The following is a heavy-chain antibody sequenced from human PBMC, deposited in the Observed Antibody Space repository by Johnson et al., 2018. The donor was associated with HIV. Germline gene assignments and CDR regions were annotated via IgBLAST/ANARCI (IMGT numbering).Heavy chain of an antibody. CDR3: TTARVSYDSSGYNAFDI. CDR2: IKSKTDGGTT. Sequence: VQLVESEGGLVKPGGSLRLSCAASGFTFSDYYMSWIRQAPGKGLQWVGRIKSKTDGGTTDYAAPVKGRFTISRDDSKKTQSLQMNSLKTEDTAVYYCTTARVSYDSSGYNAFDIWGQGAMVTVSS. J-gene: IGHJ3*02. D-gene: IGHD3-22*01. V-gene: IGHV3-15*01. CDR1: GFTFSDYY.